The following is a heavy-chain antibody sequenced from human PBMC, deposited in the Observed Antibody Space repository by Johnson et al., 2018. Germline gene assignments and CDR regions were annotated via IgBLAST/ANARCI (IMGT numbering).Heavy chain of an antibody. J-gene: IGHJ3*02. CDR3: AKRMSPTTLRWEAFDI. CDR1: GFTFRHYG. Sequence: QDQLVQSGGGVVKAGRSLRLCCAASGFTFRHYGMHWVRQAPGKGLEWVAIIWHDGSDKYYTDSVKGRFTISRDNSKNTLYPQMNSLRADDTAVYYCAKRMSPTTLRWEAFDIWGQGTMVTVSS. V-gene: IGHV3-33*06. CDR2: IWHDGSDK. D-gene: IGHD2-2*01.